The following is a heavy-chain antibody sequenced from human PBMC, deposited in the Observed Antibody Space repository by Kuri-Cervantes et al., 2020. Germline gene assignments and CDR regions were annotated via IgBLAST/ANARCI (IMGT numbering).Heavy chain of an antibody. CDR3: ARLKVHTAMEQTYYYYGMDV. J-gene: IGHJ6*02. V-gene: IGHV3-11*01. D-gene: IGHD5-18*01. CDR1: GFPFSDYY. CDR2: ISSSGSTI. Sequence: GESLKISCAASGFPFSDYYMSWIRQAPGKGLEWVSYISSSGSTIYYADSVKGRFTISRDNAKNSLYLQMNSLRAEDTAVYYCARLKVHTAMEQTYYYYGMDVWGQGTTVTVSS.